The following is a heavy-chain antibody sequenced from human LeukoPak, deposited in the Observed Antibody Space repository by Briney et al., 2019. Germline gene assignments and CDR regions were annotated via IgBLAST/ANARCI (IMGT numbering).Heavy chain of an antibody. CDR1: GDSVSSKSTA. Sequence: SQTLSLTCAISGDSVSSKSTAWNWIRQPPSRGLEWLGRTYYRSKWYYDYALAVKGRITINPDTSKNQFSLQLNSVTPEDTAVYFCARDPVGGSTIFDSWGQGTLVTVSS. J-gene: IGHJ4*02. CDR3: ARDPVGGSTIFDS. D-gene: IGHD1-26*01. CDR2: TYYRSKWYY. V-gene: IGHV6-1*01.